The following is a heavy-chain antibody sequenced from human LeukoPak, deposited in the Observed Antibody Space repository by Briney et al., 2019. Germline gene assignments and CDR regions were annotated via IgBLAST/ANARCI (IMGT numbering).Heavy chain of an antibody. D-gene: IGHD6-13*01. CDR2: INHSGST. Sequence: PSETLSLTCTVSGGSTSSYYWSWIRQPPGKGLEWIGEINHSGSTNYNPSLKSRVTISVDTSKNQFSLKLSSVTAADTAVYYCARGPKQLVYWGQGTLVTVSS. CDR3: ARGPKQLVY. CDR1: GGSTSSYY. V-gene: IGHV4-34*01. J-gene: IGHJ4*02.